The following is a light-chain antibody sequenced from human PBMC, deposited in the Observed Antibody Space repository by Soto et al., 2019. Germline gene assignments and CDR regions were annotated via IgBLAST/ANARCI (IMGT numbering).Light chain of an antibody. CDR3: CSYTSSSTYV. CDR2: DVT. CDR1: SSDVGGYNY. Sequence: QSVLTQPASVSGSPGQSITFSCTGTSSDVGGYNYVSWYQQHPGKAPKLMIYDVTNRPSGVSDRFSGSKSGNTASLTISGLQAEDEADYYCCSYTSSSTYVFGTGTKSPS. V-gene: IGLV2-14*03. J-gene: IGLJ1*01.